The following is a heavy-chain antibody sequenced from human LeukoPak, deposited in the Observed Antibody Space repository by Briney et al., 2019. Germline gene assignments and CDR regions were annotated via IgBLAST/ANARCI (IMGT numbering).Heavy chain of an antibody. CDR1: GFTFSSYE. D-gene: IGHD3-9*01. Sequence: GGSLRLSCAASGFTFSSYEMNWVRQSPGKGLEWVSYISSSGTTIHYADSVEGRFTISRDNAKNSLYLQRNSLRAEDTAVYYCARILTGYSASYYYYYMDVWGKGTTVTISS. CDR3: ARILTGYSASYYYYYMDV. CDR2: ISSSGTTI. V-gene: IGHV3-48*03. J-gene: IGHJ6*03.